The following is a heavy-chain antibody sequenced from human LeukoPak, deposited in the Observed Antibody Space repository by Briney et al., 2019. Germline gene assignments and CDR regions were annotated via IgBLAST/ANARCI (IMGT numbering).Heavy chain of an antibody. J-gene: IGHJ4*02. CDR1: GYTFTSCG. Sequence: ASVKVSCKASGYTFTSCGISWVRQAPGQGLEWMGWISAYNGNTNYAQKLQGRVTMTTDTSTSTAYMELRSLRSDDTAVYYCARVEGYYDSSGYYCDYWGQGTLVTVSS. V-gene: IGHV1-18*01. CDR2: ISAYNGNT. D-gene: IGHD3-22*01. CDR3: ARVEGYYDSSGYYCDY.